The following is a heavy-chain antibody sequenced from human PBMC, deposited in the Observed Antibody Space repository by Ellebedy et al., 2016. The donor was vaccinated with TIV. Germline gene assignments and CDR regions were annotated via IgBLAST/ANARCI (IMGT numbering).Heavy chain of an antibody. J-gene: IGHJ3*02. CDR3: TTTMYYYDSVGYPTGDVLDI. V-gene: IGHV3-15*07. CDR2: IKSKADGETT. CDR1: GFTFSNVW. D-gene: IGHD3-22*01. Sequence: GESLKISCAASGFTFSNVWMNWVRQAPGKGLEGVGRIKSKADGETTDYAAPVKGRFTISRDDSKNTLYLQMNSLKTEDTAVYYCTTTMYYYDSVGYPTGDVLDIWGRGTIVTVSS.